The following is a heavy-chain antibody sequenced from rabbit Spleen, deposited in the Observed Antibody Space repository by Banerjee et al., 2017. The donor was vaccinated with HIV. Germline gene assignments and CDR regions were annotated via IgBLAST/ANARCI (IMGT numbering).Heavy chain of an antibody. V-gene: IGHV1S40*01. CDR1: GFSFSSSYW. J-gene: IGHJ4*01. CDR3: ARVEAGTGYWL. Sequence: QSLEESGGDLVKPGASLILTCTASGFSFSSSYWICLVRQSPGKGLEWIACIYAGSRDSTYYASWAKGRFTTSKTSSTTVTLKMTSLTAADTATYFCARVEAGTGYWLWGPGTLITVS. D-gene: IGHD8-1*01. CDR2: IYAGSRDST.